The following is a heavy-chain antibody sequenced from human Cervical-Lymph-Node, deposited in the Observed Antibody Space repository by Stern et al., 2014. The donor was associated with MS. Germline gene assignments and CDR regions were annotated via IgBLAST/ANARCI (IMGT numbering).Heavy chain of an antibody. CDR3: ARVQSTGWFYFDY. D-gene: IGHD6-19*01. CDR1: GGTFSTST. V-gene: IGHV1-69*01. J-gene: IGHJ4*02. Sequence: QLVQSGAELKKPGSSVKVSCKASGGTFSTSTFCWIRQAPGQGLEWMGGIIPVFGTANYAQTFQGRVAITADASTTTVYMELSSLRSDDTAVYYCARVQSTGWFYFDYWGQGAPVTVSS. CDR2: IIPVFGTA.